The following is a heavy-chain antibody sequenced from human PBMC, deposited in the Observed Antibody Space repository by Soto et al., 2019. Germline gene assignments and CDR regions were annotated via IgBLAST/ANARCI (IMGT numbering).Heavy chain of an antibody. CDR2: ISGGGRPI. CDR3: ARDLGWAFDS. Sequence: EVQLVEAGGGSGQPGGSLRLSCAASGFTFRTFSMNWVRQAPGRGLEWISYISGGGRPISYADSVKGRFTISRDNAKNSLSLPRDSLTDEDTAVYYCARDLGWAFDSWGQGTLVTVSS. J-gene: IGHJ4*02. D-gene: IGHD6-19*01. V-gene: IGHV3-48*02. CDR1: GFTFRTFS.